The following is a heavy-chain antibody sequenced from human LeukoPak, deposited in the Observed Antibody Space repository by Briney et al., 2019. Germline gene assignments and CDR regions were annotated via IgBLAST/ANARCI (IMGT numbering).Heavy chain of an antibody. CDR1: GFTFSSYD. V-gene: IGHV3-33*01. CDR3: ARDSNSGSNYEGVFDY. Sequence: GGSLRLSCAASGFTFSSYDMHWVRQAPGKGLEWVAVIWYDGSLKYYADSVKGRFTISRDNSKNTLYLQMNSLRAEDTALYYCARDSNSGSNYEGVFDYRGQGTLVTVSS. J-gene: IGHJ4*02. D-gene: IGHD1-26*01. CDR2: IWYDGSLK.